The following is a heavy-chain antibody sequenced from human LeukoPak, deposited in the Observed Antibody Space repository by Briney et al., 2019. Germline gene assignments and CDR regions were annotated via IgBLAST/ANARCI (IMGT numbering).Heavy chain of an antibody. CDR1: GFTFSSYW. J-gene: IGHJ4*02. D-gene: IGHD1-7*01. CDR2: IKEDGSDK. CDR3: GRKVPGGTTSLDC. V-gene: IGHV3-7*04. Sequence: GGSLRLSCAASGFTFSSYWMSWIRQAPGKGLEWVADIKEDGSDKNYVDSVRGRFTISRDNAKNALYLQMSSLRAEDTAVYYCGRKVPGGTTSLDCWGQGTVVTVSP.